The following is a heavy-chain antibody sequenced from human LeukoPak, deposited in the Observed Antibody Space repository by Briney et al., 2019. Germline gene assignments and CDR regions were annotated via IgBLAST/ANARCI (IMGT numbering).Heavy chain of an antibody. J-gene: IGHJ4*02. V-gene: IGHV3-66*01. Sequence: GGSLRLSCAASGCTVSSSYISWVRQAPGKGLEWVSVMYSGGNTYYADSVKGRFTISRDKSKSALYLQMNSLRAEDTAVYHCARVQAVFQNFDYWGQGTLVTVSS. CDR2: MYSGGNT. CDR1: GCTVSSSY. CDR3: ARVQAVFQNFDY.